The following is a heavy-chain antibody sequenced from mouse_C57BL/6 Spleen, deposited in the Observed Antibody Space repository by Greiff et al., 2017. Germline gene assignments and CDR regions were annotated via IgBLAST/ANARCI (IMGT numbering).Heavy chain of an antibody. CDR2: IDPENGDT. CDR3: TTFRYGDFDY. D-gene: IGHD1-1*01. Sequence: VQLKQSGAELVRPGASVKLSCTASGFNIKDDYMHWVKQRPEQGLEWIGWIDPENGDTEYASKFQGKATITADTSSNTAYLQLSSLTSEDTAVYYCTTFRYGDFDYWGQGTTLTVSS. V-gene: IGHV14-4*01. CDR1: GFNIKDDY. J-gene: IGHJ2*01.